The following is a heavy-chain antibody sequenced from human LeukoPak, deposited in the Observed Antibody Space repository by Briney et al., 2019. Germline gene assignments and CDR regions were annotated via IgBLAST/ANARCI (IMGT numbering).Heavy chain of an antibody. V-gene: IGHV4-59*12. Sequence: SETLSLTCTVSGGSISSYYWSWIRQPPGKGLEWIGYIYYSGSTYYNPSLKSRVTISVDRSKNQFSLKLSSVTAADTAVYYCARDHSPRSGFDYWGQGTLVTVSS. CDR2: IYYSGST. CDR1: GGSISSYY. CDR3: ARDHSPRSGFDY. D-gene: IGHD2-21*01. J-gene: IGHJ4*02.